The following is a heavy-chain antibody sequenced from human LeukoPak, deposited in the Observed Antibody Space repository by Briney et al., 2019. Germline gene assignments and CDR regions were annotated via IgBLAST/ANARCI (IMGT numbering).Heavy chain of an antibody. D-gene: IGHD5-12*01. V-gene: IGHV3-23*01. Sequence: GGSLRLSCAASGFTFSSYAMSWVRQAPGKGLEWVSAISGSGGSTYYADSVKGRFTISRDNAKNTLYLQMDSLRVEDTAVYYCAVKGGYNDPDAPFDYWGPGTVITVSS. CDR1: GFTFSSYA. J-gene: IGHJ4*02. CDR2: ISGSGGST. CDR3: AVKGGYNDPDAPFDY.